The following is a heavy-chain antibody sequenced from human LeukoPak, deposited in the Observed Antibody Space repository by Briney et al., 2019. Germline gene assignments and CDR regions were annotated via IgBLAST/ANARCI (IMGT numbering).Heavy chain of an antibody. D-gene: IGHD1-7*01. CDR2: ITSSSSYT. J-gene: IGHJ4*02. Sequence: GGSLRLSCAASGFTFSTYNMNWVRQAPGKGLERVSSITSSSSYTFYADSVKGRFTISRDNAKNSLYLQMNSLRAEDTAVYYCARSSRELGGYAPWELMPPFDYWGQGTLVTVSS. V-gene: IGHV3-21*01. CDR1: GFTFSTYN. CDR3: ARSSRELGGYAPWELMPPFDY.